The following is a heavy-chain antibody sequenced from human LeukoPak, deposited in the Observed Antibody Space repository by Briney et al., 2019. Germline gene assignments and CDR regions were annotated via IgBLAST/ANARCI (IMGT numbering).Heavy chain of an antibody. J-gene: IGHJ4*02. CDR3: AREDYGEKVDY. CDR1: GGSISSGSYY. D-gene: IGHD4-17*01. Sequence: SETLSLTCTVSGGSISSGSYYWSWIRQPAGKGLEWIGRIYTSGSTNYNPSLKSRVTIPVDTSKNQFSLKLSSVTAADTAVYYCAREDYGEKVDYWGQGTLVTVSS. CDR2: IYTSGST. V-gene: IGHV4-61*02.